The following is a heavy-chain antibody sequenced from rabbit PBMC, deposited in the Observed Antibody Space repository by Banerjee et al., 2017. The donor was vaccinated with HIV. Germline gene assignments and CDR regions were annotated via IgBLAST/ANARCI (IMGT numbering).Heavy chain of an antibody. J-gene: IGHJ4*01. CDR1: GFSFSNNA. V-gene: IGHV1S40*01. CDR2: IVAGGSGTT. CDR3: VRDGDL. Sequence: QSLEESGGDLVQPEGSLTLTCKASGFSFSNNAMCWVRQAPGKGLEWIACIVAGGSGTTYYATWAKGRFTISESSSTTVTLQMTSLTAADTATYFCVRDGDLWGPGTLVTVS. D-gene: IGHD3-1*01.